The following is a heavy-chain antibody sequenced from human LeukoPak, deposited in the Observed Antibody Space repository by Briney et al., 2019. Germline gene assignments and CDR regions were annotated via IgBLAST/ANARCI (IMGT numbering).Heavy chain of an antibody. V-gene: IGHV3-21*01. CDR1: GFTFSSYS. D-gene: IGHD5-18*01. CDR2: ISSSSSYI. J-gene: IGHJ6*02. Sequence: GGSLRLSCAASGFTFSSYSMNWVRQAPGKGLEWVSSISSSSSYIYYADSVKGRFTISRDNAKNSLCLQMNSLRAEDTAVYYCARRDSYGPLYGMDVWGQGTTVTVSS. CDR3: ARRDSYGPLYGMDV.